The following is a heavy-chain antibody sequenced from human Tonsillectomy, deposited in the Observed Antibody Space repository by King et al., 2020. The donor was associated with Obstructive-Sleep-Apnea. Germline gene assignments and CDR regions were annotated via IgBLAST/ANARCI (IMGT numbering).Heavy chain of an antibody. CDR2: IRSKVNSYAT. CDR1: GFTFSGSA. V-gene: IGHV3-73*01. D-gene: IGHD3-10*01. J-gene: IGHJ6*02. CDR3: TRLSDDFGANYYSYGMDV. Sequence: VQLVESGGGLVQPGGSLKLSCAASGFTFSGSALHWVRQASGKGLEWVGRIRSKVNSYATGYAASVKGRFTISRDDSKNTAYLQMNSLKTEDTAVYYCTRLSDDFGANYYSYGMDVWGQGTTVSVSS.